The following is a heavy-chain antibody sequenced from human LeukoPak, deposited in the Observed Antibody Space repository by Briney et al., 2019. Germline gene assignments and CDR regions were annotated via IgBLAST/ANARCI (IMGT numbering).Heavy chain of an antibody. V-gene: IGHV1-18*01. CDR3: ARGKYYGSGSYYNGVYYYYYGMDV. Sequence: ASVKVSCKASGYTFTSYGISWVRQAPGQGLEWMGWISAYSGNTNYAQKLQGRVTMTTDTSTSTAYMELRSLRSDDTAVYYCARGKYYGSGSYYNGVYYYYYGMDVWGQGTTVTVSS. J-gene: IGHJ6*02. CDR2: ISAYSGNT. D-gene: IGHD3-10*01. CDR1: GYTFTSYG.